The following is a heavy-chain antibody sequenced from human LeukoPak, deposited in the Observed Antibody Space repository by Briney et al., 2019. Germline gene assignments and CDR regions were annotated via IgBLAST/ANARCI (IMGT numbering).Heavy chain of an antibody. CDR3: ARESRYGDYVGPTYGMDV. CDR1: GFTFSSYA. Sequence: GGSLRLSCAASGFTFSSYAMPWVRQAPGKGLEWVAVISYDGSNKYYADSVKGRFTISRDNSKNTLYLQMNSLRAEDTAVYYCARESRYGDYVGPTYGMDVWGQGTTVTVSS. J-gene: IGHJ6*02. V-gene: IGHV3-30-3*01. CDR2: ISYDGSNK. D-gene: IGHD4-17*01.